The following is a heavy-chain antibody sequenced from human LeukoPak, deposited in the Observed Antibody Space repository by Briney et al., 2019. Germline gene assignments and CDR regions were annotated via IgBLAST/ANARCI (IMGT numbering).Heavy chain of an antibody. D-gene: IGHD2-21*02. V-gene: IGHV1-3*01. CDR3: ARDRDPRTGQWAFDI. CDR1: GYTFTSYA. CDR2: INAGNGNT. J-gene: IGHJ3*02. Sequence: ASVKVSCKASGYTFTSYAMHWVRQAPGQRLEWMGWINAGNGNTKYSQKFQGRVTITRDTSASTAYMELSSLRSEDAAVYYCARDRDPRTGQWAFDIWGQGTMVTVSS.